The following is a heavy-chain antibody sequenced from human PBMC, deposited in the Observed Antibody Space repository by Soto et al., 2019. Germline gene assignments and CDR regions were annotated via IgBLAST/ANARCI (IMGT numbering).Heavy chain of an antibody. CDR3: AREIVTAGGNNYFDP. Sequence: ASETLSLTCGVSGGTVGSSHWWSWVRQSPGGGLEWIGNVYHTGDTNFNPSLQSRVTISVDKSNNQFSLRLNSLTAADTAVYFCAREIVTAGGNNYFDPWGPGTLVTVSS. CDR2: VYHTGDT. J-gene: IGHJ5*02. V-gene: IGHV4-4*02. D-gene: IGHD2-21*02. CDR1: GGTVGSSHW.